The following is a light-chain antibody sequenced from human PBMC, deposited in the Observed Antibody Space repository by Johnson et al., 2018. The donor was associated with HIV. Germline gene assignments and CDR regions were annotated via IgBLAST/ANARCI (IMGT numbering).Light chain of an antibody. CDR1: SSNIGNNY. Sequence: QSVLTQPPSVSAAPGQKVTISCSGSSSNIGNNYVSWYRQLPGTAPKLLIYENNKRPSGIPDRFSGSKSGTSATLGITGLQTGDEAYYYCGTWDSSLSAYVFGTGTKVTVL. J-gene: IGLJ1*01. V-gene: IGLV1-51*01. CDR3: GTWDSSLSAYV. CDR2: ENN.